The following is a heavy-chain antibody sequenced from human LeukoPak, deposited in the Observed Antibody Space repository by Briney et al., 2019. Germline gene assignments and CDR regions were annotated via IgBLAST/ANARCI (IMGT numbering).Heavy chain of an antibody. CDR1: GFTFSTYE. V-gene: IGHV3-48*03. Sequence: GGSLRLSCAASGFTFSTYEMNWVRQAPGKGLEWVSYISGSGSTIYYADSVKGRFTISTDNAKNSLYLQMNSLRAEDTAVYYCARLYYYVSGTYSRYFDYWGQGTLVTVSS. D-gene: IGHD3-10*01. J-gene: IGHJ4*02. CDR2: ISGSGSTI. CDR3: ARLYYYVSGTYSRYFDY.